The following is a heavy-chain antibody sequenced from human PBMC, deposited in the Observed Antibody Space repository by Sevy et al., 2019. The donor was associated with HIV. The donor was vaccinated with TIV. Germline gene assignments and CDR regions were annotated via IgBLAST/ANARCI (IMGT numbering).Heavy chain of an antibody. CDR1: GGSISSYY. CDR3: ARENPGMLVTFDY. V-gene: IGHV4-59*01. Sequence: SETLSLTCSVSGGSISSYYCSWIRQSPGKGLEWIGYVYYSGNTNYNPSLKSRVTISIDTSKNQFSLKLRSVTAADTAVYYCARENPGMLVTFDYWGQGTLVTVSS. J-gene: IGHJ4*02. CDR2: VYYSGNT. D-gene: IGHD2-21*02.